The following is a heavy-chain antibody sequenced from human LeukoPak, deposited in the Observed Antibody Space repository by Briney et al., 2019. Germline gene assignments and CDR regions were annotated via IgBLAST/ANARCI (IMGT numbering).Heavy chain of an antibody. D-gene: IGHD6-19*01. CDR2: MKSKTDGGTT. J-gene: IGHJ4*02. Sequence: GGSLRLSCAVSGLILTNVWMNWVRHAPGKGLEWVGRMKSKTDGGTTDYAAPVKGRFTVSRDDSKKMLYLQMNSLKTEDTGVYYCTSSSSDWGQGTLVTVSS. CDR1: GLILTNVW. CDR3: TSSSSD. V-gene: IGHV3-15*01.